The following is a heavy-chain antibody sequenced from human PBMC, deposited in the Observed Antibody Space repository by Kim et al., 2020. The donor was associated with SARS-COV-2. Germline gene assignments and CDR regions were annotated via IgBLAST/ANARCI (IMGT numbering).Heavy chain of an antibody. CDR3: ARQSDILTGYYGDGGDY. V-gene: IGHV4-39*01. Sequence: SETLSLTCTVSGGSISSSSYYWGWIRQPPGKGLEWIGSIYYSGSTYYNPSLKSRVTISVDTSKNQFSLKLSSVTAADTAVYYCARQSDILTGYYGDGGDYWGPGTLVSASS. D-gene: IGHD3-9*01. CDR1: GGSISSSSYY. J-gene: IGHJ4*02. CDR2: IYYSGST.